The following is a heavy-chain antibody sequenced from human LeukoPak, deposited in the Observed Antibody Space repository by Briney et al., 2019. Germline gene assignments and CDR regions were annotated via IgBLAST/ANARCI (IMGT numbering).Heavy chain of an antibody. CDR2: INHSGST. J-gene: IGHJ4*02. V-gene: IGHV4-34*01. CDR3: PRGGIAVARPLDY. Sequence: KASETLSLTCAVDGGSFSGYYWRWIRQPPGKGLEWIGEINHSGSTNYNPSLKSRVTISVDTSKNQFSLELSPVTAAETAVYYCPRGGIAVARPLDYWGQGTLVTVSS. D-gene: IGHD6-19*01. CDR1: GGSFSGYY.